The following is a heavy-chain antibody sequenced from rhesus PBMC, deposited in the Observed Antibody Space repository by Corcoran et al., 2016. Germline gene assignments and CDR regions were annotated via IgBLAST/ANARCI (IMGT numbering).Heavy chain of an antibody. Sequence: QVQLQESGPGLVKPSETLSLTCTVSGASISINWWSWIRQPPGKGLEWIGEINGNRGNTNYNPPLKMRVTRSKDASKNQFALKLSSVTAADTAGYYCARGRIVVVVSAIVPAEYFEFWGQGALVTVSS. V-gene: IGHV4-80*01. CDR2: INGNRGNT. J-gene: IGHJ1*01. CDR3: ARGRIVVVVSAIVPAEYFEF. CDR1: GASISINW. D-gene: IGHD2-39*02.